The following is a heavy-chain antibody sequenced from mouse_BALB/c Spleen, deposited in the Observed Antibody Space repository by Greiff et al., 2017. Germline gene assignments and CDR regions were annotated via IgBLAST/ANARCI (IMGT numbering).Heavy chain of an antibody. CDR1: GFTFSSYA. CDR2: ISSGGST. D-gene: IGHD1-1*02. CDR3: ARDGQFAY. V-gene: IGHV5-6-5*01. Sequence: EVQLVESGGGLVKPGGSLKLSCAASGFTFSSYAMSWVRQTPEKRLEWVASISSGGSTYYPDSVKGRFTISRDNARNILYLQMSSLRSEDTAMYYCARDGQFAYWGQGTLVTVSA. J-gene: IGHJ3*01.